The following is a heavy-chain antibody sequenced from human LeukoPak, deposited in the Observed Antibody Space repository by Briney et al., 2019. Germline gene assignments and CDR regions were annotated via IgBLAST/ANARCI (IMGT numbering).Heavy chain of an antibody. CDR3: ARDQSYYGSGSYSN. D-gene: IGHD3-10*01. Sequence: SGGSLRLSCAASGFTLSDYYMSCIRQAPGKGLGWVSYISSSSSYTNYADSVKGRFTISRDNAKNSLYLQMNSLRAEDTAVYYCARDQSYYGSGSYSNWGQGTLVTVSS. CDR1: GFTLSDYY. V-gene: IGHV3-11*05. J-gene: IGHJ4*02. CDR2: ISSSSSYT.